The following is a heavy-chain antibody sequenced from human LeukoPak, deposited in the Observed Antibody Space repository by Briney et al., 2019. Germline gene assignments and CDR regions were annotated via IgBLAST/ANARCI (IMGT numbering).Heavy chain of an antibody. V-gene: IGHV3-49*04. J-gene: IGHJ4*02. D-gene: IGHD4-17*01. CDR3: TRDGGDYLFDY. CDR2: IRSKAYGGTT. CDR1: GFTFGGYA. Sequence: GGSLRLSCTASGFTFGGYAMSWVRQAPGKGLEWVGFIRSKAYGGTTEYAASVKGRFTISRDDSKSIAYLQMNSLKTEDTAVYYCTRDGGDYLFDYWGQGTLVTVSS.